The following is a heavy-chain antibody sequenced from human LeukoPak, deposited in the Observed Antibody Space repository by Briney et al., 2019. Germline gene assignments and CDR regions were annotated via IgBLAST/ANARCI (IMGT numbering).Heavy chain of an antibody. V-gene: IGHV4-61*08. D-gene: IGHD3-10*01. J-gene: IGHJ3*02. CDR3: VRDRDSGRHAFDI. Sequence: SETLSLTCTVSGGSISSGDYYWSWIRQPPGKGLEWIGYIYYSGSTNYNPSLKSRVTISVDTSKNQFSLKLSSVTAADTAVYYCVRDRDSGRHAFDIWGQGTMVTVSS. CDR1: GGSISSGDYY. CDR2: IYYSGST.